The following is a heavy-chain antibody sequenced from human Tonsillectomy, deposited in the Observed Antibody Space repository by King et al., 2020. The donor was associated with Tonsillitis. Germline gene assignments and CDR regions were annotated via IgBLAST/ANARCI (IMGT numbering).Heavy chain of an antibody. CDR2: ISSYNGTT. CDR3: ATDFPYDRSGHYPDFDY. J-gene: IGHJ4*02. Sequence: QLVQSGTEVKKPGASVKVSCKASAYMFTNYGISWVRSAPGQGLEWMGWISSYNGTTNYAQKFQGRVTMTTDRSTSTAYMELRSLRSDDTAVYYCATDFPYDRSGHYPDFDYWGQGTLVTVSS. V-gene: IGHV1-18*04. D-gene: IGHD3-22*01. CDR1: AYMFTNYG.